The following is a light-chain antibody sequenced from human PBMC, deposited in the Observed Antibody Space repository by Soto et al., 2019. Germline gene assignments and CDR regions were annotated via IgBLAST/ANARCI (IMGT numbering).Light chain of an antibody. CDR2: DVV. J-gene: IGLJ2*01. V-gene: IGLV2-11*01. Sequence: QSVLTQPRSVSGSPGQSVSISCTGTSGDVGVYNFVSWYQQRPGKAPKLIIYDVVKRPSGVPDRFSGSKSGNTASLTISGLQAEDEADYYCCSFADSYTLIFGGGTKVTVL. CDR3: CSFADSYTLI. CDR1: SGDVGVYNF.